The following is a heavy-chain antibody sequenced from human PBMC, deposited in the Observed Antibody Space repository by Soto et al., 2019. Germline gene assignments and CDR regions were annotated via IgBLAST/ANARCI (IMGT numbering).Heavy chain of an antibody. CDR2: ISAYNGNT. CDR1: GYTFTSYG. CDR3: ARDRHIVVVQAWFEP. J-gene: IGHJ5*02. D-gene: IGHD2-2*01. V-gene: IGHV1-18*04. Sequence: ASVKVSCKASGYTFTSYGISWVRQAPGQGLEWMGWISAYNGNTNYAQKLQGRVTMTTDKSTSTAYMELRSLRSDDTAVYYCARDRHIVVVQAWFEPWGQRTLVNVSS.